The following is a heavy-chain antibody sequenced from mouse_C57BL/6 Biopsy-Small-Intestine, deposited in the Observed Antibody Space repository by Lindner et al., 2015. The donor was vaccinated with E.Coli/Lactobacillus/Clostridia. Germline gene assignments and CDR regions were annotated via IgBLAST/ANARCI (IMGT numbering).Heavy chain of an antibody. J-gene: IGHJ2*01. D-gene: IGHD2-3*01. V-gene: IGHV1-63*01. CDR1: GYTFTNYW. CDR2: IYPGGGYT. Sequence: VQLQESGAELVRPGTSVKMSCKASGYTFTNYWIGWAKQRPGHGLEWIGDIYPGGGYTNYNEKFKGKATLTADTSSSTAYMQLSSLTSEDSAVYYCARRIYDVYLYYFDSWGQGTTLTVSS. CDR3: ARRIYDVYLYYFDS.